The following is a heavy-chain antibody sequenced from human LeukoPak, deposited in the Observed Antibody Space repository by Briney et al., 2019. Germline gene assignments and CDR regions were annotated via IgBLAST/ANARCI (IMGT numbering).Heavy chain of an antibody. CDR2: ISSSSSHM. Sequence: GGSLRLSCAASGFTFSSYTMKWVRQAPGKGLEWVSSISSSSSHMYYVDSVKGRFTISRDNAKNSLYPQMNSLRAEDTAVYYCARAPLSGNSYSGSYYPDYWGQGTLVTVSS. D-gene: IGHD1-26*01. V-gene: IGHV3-21*01. CDR1: GFTFSSYT. CDR3: ARAPLSGNSYSGSYYPDY. J-gene: IGHJ4*02.